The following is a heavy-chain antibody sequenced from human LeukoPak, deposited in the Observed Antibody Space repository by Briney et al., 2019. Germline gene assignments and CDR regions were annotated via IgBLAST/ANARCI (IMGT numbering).Heavy chain of an antibody. CDR2: TSGSGGST. CDR3: ARSKDGYNAAY. Sequence: PGGSLRLSCAASGFTFSSYAMSWVRQAPGKGLEWVSATSGSGGSTYYADSVKGRFTISRDNSKNTLYLQMNSLRAEDTAVYYCARSKDGYNAAYWGQGTLVTVSS. V-gene: IGHV3-23*01. D-gene: IGHD5-12*01. CDR1: GFTFSSYA. J-gene: IGHJ4*02.